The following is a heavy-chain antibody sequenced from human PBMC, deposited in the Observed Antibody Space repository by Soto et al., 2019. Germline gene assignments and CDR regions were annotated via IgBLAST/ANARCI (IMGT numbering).Heavy chain of an antibody. D-gene: IGHD3-22*01. J-gene: IGHJ4*02. CDR3: AKDWGTYYYDSSGYHFDY. CDR2: ISYDGSNK. CDR1: GFTFSSYG. Sequence: QVQLVESGGGVVQPGRSLRLSCAASGFTFSSYGMHWVRQAPGKGLEWVAVISYDGSNKYYADCVKGRFTISRDNSKNTLYLQMNSLRAEDTAVYYCAKDWGTYYYDSSGYHFDYWGQGTLVTVSS. V-gene: IGHV3-30*18.